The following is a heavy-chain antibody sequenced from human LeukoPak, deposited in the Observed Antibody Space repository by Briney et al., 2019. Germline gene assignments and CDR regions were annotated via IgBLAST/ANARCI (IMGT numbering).Heavy chain of an antibody. CDR2: IYVSGTT. D-gene: IGHD4-23*01. CDR3: GRHAYGGSPPVY. Sequence: GRSLRLSCAASGFTVRDSYMIWVRQAPGKRLEWVSFIYVSGTTFYAASVKGRFTISRDNSKNTVYIQMNSLRAEDTALYYCGRHAYGGSPPVYWGQGTLVTVSS. J-gene: IGHJ4*02. CDR1: GFTVRDSY. V-gene: IGHV3-53*01.